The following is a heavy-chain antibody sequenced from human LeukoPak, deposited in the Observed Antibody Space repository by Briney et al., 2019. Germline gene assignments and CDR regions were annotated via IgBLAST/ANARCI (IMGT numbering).Heavy chain of an antibody. CDR2: IIPIFGTA. D-gene: IGHD2-21*01. J-gene: IGHJ3*02. CDR3: ARENVVVIATDAFDI. CDR1: GGTFSSYA. V-gene: IGHV1-69*05. Sequence: ASVKVSCKASGGTFSSYAISWVRQAPGQGLEWMGGIIPIFGTANYAQKFQGRVTITTDESTSTAYMELSSLRSEDTAVYYCARENVVVIATDAFDIWGQGTMVTVSS.